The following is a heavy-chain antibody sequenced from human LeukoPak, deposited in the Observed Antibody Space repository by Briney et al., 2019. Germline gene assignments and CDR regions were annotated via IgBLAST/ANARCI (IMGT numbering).Heavy chain of an antibody. Sequence: GGCLRLSCAASVFTFSSYSMSWVRQAPWKGLEWVSAISGSGGSTYYADSVKGRFTISRDNSKNTLYLQMNSLGAEDTAVYYCAKVKAGTGGDYWGQGTLVTVSS. J-gene: IGHJ4*02. CDR2: ISGSGGST. CDR3: AKVKAGTGGDY. CDR1: VFTFSSYS. V-gene: IGHV3-23*01. D-gene: IGHD6-19*01.